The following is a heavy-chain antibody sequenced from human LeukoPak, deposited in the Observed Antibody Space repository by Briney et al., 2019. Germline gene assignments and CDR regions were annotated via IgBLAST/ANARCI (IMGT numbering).Heavy chain of an antibody. CDR2: ISSSGSTI. CDR3: ARGFLDSWNYYDSSGYLIDY. Sequence: PGGSLRLSCAASGFTFSDYYMSWIRQAPGKGLEWVSYISSSGSTIYYADSVKGRFTISRDNAKNSLYLQMNSLRAEDTAVYYCARGFLDSWNYYDSSGYLIDYWGQGTLVTVSS. CDR1: GFTFSDYY. V-gene: IGHV3-11*01. J-gene: IGHJ4*02. D-gene: IGHD3-22*01.